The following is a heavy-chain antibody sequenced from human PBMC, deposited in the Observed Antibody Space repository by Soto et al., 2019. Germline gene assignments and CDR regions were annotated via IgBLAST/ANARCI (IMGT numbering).Heavy chain of an antibody. V-gene: IGHV3-73*01. CDR3: ASDTARVYYGIDV. Sequence: PGGSLSLSCAAYGFTFIGSAMHWVRKASGKGPKWVGRIRSKNNSYATAYAASVKVRFTISRDYSKNTAYLQMNILKTEDTAVYYCASDTARVYYGIDVWGQGT. D-gene: IGHD5-18*01. CDR1: GFTFIGSA. CDR2: IRSKNNSYAT. J-gene: IGHJ6*02.